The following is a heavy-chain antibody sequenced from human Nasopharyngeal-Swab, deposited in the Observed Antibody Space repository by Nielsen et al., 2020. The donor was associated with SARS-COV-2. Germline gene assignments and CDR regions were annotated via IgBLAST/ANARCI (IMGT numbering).Heavy chain of an antibody. CDR2: IYYSGST. Sequence: SETLSLTCTVSGGSISSSSYYWGWIRQPPGKGLEWIGYIYYSGSTNYNPSLKSRVTISVDTSKNQFSLKLSSVTAADTAVYYCARDPRGYGGSPPFDYWGQGTLVTVSS. D-gene: IGHD4-23*01. V-gene: IGHV4-61*01. J-gene: IGHJ4*02. CDR3: ARDPRGYGGSPPFDY. CDR1: GGSISSSSYY.